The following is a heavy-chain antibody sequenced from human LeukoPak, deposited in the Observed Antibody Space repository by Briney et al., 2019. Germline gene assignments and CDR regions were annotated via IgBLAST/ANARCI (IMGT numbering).Heavy chain of an antibody. CDR3: ARAGAARAFDY. V-gene: IGHV1-69*04. J-gene: IGHJ4*02. Sequence: ASVKASCKASGGTFSSYAISWVRQAPGQGLEWMGRIIPILGIANYAQKFQGRVTITADKSTSTAYMELTSLRSEDTAVYYCARAGAARAFDYWGQGTLVTVSS. CDR1: GGTFSSYA. CDR2: IIPILGIA. D-gene: IGHD6-6*01.